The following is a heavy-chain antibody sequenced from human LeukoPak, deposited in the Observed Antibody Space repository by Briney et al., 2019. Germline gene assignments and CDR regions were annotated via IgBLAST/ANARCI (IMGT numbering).Heavy chain of an antibody. CDR2: INHSGST. Sequence: SETLSLTCTVSDDSISSGSYYWSWIRQPPGKGLEWIGEINHSGSTNYNPSLKSRVTISVDTSKNQFSLKLSSVTAADTAVYYCARGLDYGSGSYAIFDYWGQGTLVTVSS. CDR3: ARGLDYGSGSYAIFDY. J-gene: IGHJ4*02. CDR1: DDSISSGSYY. V-gene: IGHV4-39*07. D-gene: IGHD3-10*01.